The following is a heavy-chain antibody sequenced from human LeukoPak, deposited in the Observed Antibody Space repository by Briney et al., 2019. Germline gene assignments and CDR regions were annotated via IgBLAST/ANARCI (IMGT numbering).Heavy chain of an antibody. Sequence: GASVKVSCKASGYTFTGCYMHWVRQAPGQGLEWMGWINPNSGGTNYAQKFQGRVTMTRDTSISTAYMELSRLRSDDTAVYYCARGFPQAYQLPYDYWGQGTLVTVSS. CDR2: INPNSGGT. CDR1: GYTFTGCY. V-gene: IGHV1-2*02. D-gene: IGHD2-2*01. CDR3: ARGFPQAYQLPYDY. J-gene: IGHJ4*02.